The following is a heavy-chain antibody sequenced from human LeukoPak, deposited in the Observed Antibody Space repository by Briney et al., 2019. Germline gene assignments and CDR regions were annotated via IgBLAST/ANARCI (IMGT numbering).Heavy chain of an antibody. Sequence: AASVKVSCTASGYTFTGYYMHWVRQAPGQGLEWMGWISAYNGNTNYAQKLQGRVTMTTDTSTSTAYMELRSLRSDDTAVYYCARAVGATESTAGYWGQGTLVTVSS. CDR1: GYTFTGYY. D-gene: IGHD1-26*01. J-gene: IGHJ4*02. CDR3: ARAVGATESTAGY. V-gene: IGHV1-18*04. CDR2: ISAYNGNT.